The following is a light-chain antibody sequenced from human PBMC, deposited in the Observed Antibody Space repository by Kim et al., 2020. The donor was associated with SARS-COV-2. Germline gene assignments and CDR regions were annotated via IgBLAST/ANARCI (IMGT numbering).Light chain of an antibody. Sequence: DIQMTQSPSTLSASVGDRVTITCRASQSISSWLAWYQQKPGKAPKLLIYKASSLESGVPSRFSGSGSGTEFTLTISSLQPDDFATYYCQQYNSYPYTFGQGAKLEI. J-gene: IGKJ2*01. V-gene: IGKV1-5*03. CDR1: QSISSW. CDR2: KAS. CDR3: QQYNSYPYT.